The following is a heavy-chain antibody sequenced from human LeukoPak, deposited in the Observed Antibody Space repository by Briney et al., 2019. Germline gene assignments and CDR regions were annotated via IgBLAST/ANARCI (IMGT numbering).Heavy chain of an antibody. CDR3: ARDPSIAAAGIRPNWFDP. J-gene: IGHJ5*02. CDR2: IIPIFGTA. CDR1: GGTFSSYA. Sequence: GASVKVSCKASGGTFSSYAISWVRQAPGQGLEWMGGIIPIFGTANYAQKFQGRVTITADESTSTAYMELRSLRSDDTAVYYCARDPSIAAAGIRPNWFDPWGQGTLVTVSS. V-gene: IGHV1-69*13. D-gene: IGHD6-13*01.